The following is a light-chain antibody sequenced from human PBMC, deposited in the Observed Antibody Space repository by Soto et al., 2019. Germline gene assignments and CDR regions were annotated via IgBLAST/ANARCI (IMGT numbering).Light chain of an antibody. CDR3: HQYGSSIT. Sequence: ENVLTQSPGTLSLSPGERATLSCRASQSVSSSSLAWYQQKPGQAPRLLIYGPSGRATGIPDRFSGGGSGTDSTLTISRLEPDDFAVYYCHQYGSSITFGQGTRLEIK. V-gene: IGKV3-20*01. CDR2: GPS. J-gene: IGKJ5*01. CDR1: QSVSSSS.